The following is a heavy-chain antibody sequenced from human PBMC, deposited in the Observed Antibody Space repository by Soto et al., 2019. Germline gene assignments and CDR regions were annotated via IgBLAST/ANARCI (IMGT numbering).Heavy chain of an antibody. D-gene: IGHD3-10*01. V-gene: IGHV4-31*03. J-gene: IGHJ4*02. CDR2: IYYSGST. CDR1: GGSISSGGYY. CDR3: ARGEGDILWFGELDY. Sequence: QVQLQESGPGLVKPSQTLSLTCTVSGGSISSGGYYWSWIRQHPGKGLEWIGYIYYSGSTYYNPSLQSRVTISVDTSKNQFSLKLSSVTAADTAVYYCARGEGDILWFGELDYWGQGTLVTVSS.